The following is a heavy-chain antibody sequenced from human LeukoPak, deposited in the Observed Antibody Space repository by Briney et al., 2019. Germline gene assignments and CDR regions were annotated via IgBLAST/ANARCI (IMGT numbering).Heavy chain of an antibody. D-gene: IGHD6-6*01. CDR2: INPNSGGT. V-gene: IGHV1-2*02. CDR3: ARASLARRGFDY. J-gene: IGHJ4*02. CDR1: GYTFTGHY. Sequence: ASVKVSCKTSGYTFTGHYMHWVRQAPGQGLEWMGWINPNSGGTNYAQKFQGRVTMTRDTSISTAYMELSRLRSDDTAVYYCARASLARRGFDYWGQGTLVTVSS.